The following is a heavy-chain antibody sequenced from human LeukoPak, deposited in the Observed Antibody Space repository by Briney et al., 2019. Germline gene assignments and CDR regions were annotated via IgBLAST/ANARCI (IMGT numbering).Heavy chain of an antibody. D-gene: IGHD3-10*01. Sequence: PSETLSLTCTVSGGSISTYYWNWLRQPLGKGLEWIAFIYYTGSTNYNPSLKSRVTISVDRSKNQFSLKLSSVTAADTAVYYCAGTYGSGSYYASDNWFDPWGQGTLVTVSS. CDR2: IYYTGST. V-gene: IGHV4-59*01. CDR3: AGTYGSGSYYASDNWFDP. CDR1: GGSISTYY. J-gene: IGHJ5*02.